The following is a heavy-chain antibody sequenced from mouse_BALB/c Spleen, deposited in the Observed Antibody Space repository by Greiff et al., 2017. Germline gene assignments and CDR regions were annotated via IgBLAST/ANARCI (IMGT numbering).Heavy chain of an antibody. J-gene: IGHJ3*01. Sequence: EVKLVESGGGLVKPGGSLKLSCAASGFTFSDYYMYWVRQTPEKRLEWVATISDGGSYTYYPDSVKGRFTISRDNAKNNLYLQMSSLKSEDTAMYYCARSPSYYYGSSYFAYWGQGTLVTVSA. CDR1: GFTFSDYY. V-gene: IGHV5-4*02. CDR2: ISDGGSYT. CDR3: ARSPSYYYGSSYFAY. D-gene: IGHD1-1*01.